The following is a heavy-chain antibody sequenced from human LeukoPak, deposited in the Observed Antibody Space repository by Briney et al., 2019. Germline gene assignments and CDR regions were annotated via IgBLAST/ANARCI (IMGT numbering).Heavy chain of an antibody. CDR3: ARDRGEHWFDP. V-gene: IGHV3-23*01. D-gene: IGHD1-1*01. CDR2: ITCSGDKT. Sequence: GVSLRLSCAASGLTFSSAAMSWVRQAPGKGLEWVSAITCSGDKTYNADSAKGRFSIFRDDSKDTLHLQMNSLRAEDTAIYYCARDRGEHWFDPWGQGALVTV. J-gene: IGHJ5*02. CDR1: GLTFSSAA.